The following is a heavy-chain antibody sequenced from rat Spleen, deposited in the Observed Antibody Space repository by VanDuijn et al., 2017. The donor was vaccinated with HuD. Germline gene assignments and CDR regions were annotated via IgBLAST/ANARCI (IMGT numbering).Heavy chain of an antibody. CDR1: YG. Sequence: YGVSWVCQPPGKGLEWIGAIWSGGSTDYNSALKSRLSISRDISKSQVLLKMNSLQTEDTATYYCVRDAASMGITSYYWYFDFWGPGTMVTVSS. D-gene: IGHD1-9*01. V-gene: IGHV2-4*01. CDR2: IWSGGST. CDR3: VRDAASMGITSYYWYFDF. J-gene: IGHJ1*01.